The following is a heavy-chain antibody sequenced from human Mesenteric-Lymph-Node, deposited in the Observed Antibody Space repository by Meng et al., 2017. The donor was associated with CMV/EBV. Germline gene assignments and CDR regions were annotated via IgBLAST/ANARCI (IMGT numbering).Heavy chain of an antibody. D-gene: IGHD2-2*01. CDR3: ARRYCSSTSCPYSNSPERAFDI. Sequence: GGSLRLSCAASGLTVYDYAMHWVRQAPGKGQEWLSSSASSRNYIYYADSARGRFTISRDNAQNSLFLQMTSLRAEDTAVYYCARRYCSSTSCPYSNSPERAFDIWGQGTMVTVSS. V-gene: IGHV3-21*06. CDR1: GLTVYDYA. CDR2: SASSRNYI. J-gene: IGHJ3*02.